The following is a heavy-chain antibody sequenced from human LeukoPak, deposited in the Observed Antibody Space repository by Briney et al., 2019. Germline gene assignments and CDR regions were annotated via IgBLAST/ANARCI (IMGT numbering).Heavy chain of an antibody. Sequence: PGGSLRLSCAASGFTFSSYWMSWVRQAPGKGLEWVANIKQDGSEKYYVDSVKGRFTISRDNAKNSLYLQMNSLRAEDTAVYYCARARYYYDSSGYYYNLFFDYWGQGTLVTVSS. D-gene: IGHD3-22*01. CDR1: GFTFSSYW. CDR3: ARARYYYDSSGYYYNLFFDY. V-gene: IGHV3-7*01. CDR2: IKQDGSEK. J-gene: IGHJ4*02.